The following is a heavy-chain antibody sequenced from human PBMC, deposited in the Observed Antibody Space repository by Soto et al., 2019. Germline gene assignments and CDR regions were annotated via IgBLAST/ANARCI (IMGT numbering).Heavy chain of an antibody. CDR3: ARLSRDDAIDI. CDR1: GFSFSSYA. CDR2: ISGSGGNT. Sequence: PGGSLRLSCAASGFSFSSYAMAWVRQAPGKGLEWVSGISGSGGNTYYADSVKGRFTISRDNAKNSLYLQMNSLRAEDTAVYYYARLSRDDAIDIWGQGTMVTVSS. V-gene: IGHV3-23*01. J-gene: IGHJ3*02.